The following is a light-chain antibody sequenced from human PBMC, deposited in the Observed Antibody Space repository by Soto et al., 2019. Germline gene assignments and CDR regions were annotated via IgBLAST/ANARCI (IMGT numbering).Light chain of an antibody. V-gene: IGKV1-5*03. CDR2: KAS. J-gene: IGKJ1*01. Sequence: DIPMTQSPSTLSASVGDRVTITCRASQSISSWLAWYQQKPGKAPKLLIYKASSLESGVPSRFSGSGSGTEFTLTISSLQPDDLATYYCQQYNSFPTFGQGNKVEIK. CDR3: QQYNSFPT. CDR1: QSISSW.